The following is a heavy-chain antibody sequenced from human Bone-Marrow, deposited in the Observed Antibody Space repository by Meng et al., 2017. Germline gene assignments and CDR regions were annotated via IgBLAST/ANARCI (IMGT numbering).Heavy chain of an antibody. CDR3: ARDGITETTFTYYYYGMDV. CDR1: GYTFTGYY. Sequence: ASVKVSCKASGYTFTGYYMHWVRQAPGQGLEWMGWINPNSGGTNYAQKFQGRVTITTDESTSTAYMELSSLRSEDTTVYYCARDGITETTFTYYYYGMDVWGQGTTVTVSS. D-gene: IGHD1-20*01. J-gene: IGHJ6*02. CDR2: INPNSGGT. V-gene: IGHV1-2*02.